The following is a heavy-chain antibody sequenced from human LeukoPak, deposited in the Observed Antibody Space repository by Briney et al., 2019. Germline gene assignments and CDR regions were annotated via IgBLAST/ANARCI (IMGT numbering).Heavy chain of an antibody. CDR1: GYSFTSYW. CDR2: IYPGDSDT. J-gene: IGHJ4*02. Sequence: GESLKISCKGSGYSFTSYWIGWVRQMPGKGLEWMGIIYPGDSDTRYSPSFQGQVTISADKSISTAYLQWSSLKASDTAMYYCARHNHYYDSSGYYPGTDFDYWGQGTLVTVSS. D-gene: IGHD3-22*01. CDR3: ARHNHYYDSSGYYPGTDFDY. V-gene: IGHV5-51*01.